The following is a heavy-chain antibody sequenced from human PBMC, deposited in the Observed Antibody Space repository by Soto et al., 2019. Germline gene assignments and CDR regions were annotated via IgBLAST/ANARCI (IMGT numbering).Heavy chain of an antibody. Sequence: ASVKVSCKASGYTFTSYGISWVRQAPGQGLEWMGWISAYNGNTNYAQKLQGRVTMTTDTSTSTAYMELRSLRSDDTAVYYCARDYDSSGLNVKAYRYQGYWGQGTLVTVSS. CDR1: GYTFTSYG. CDR2: ISAYNGNT. V-gene: IGHV1-18*01. D-gene: IGHD3-22*01. CDR3: ARDYDSSGLNVKAYRYQGY. J-gene: IGHJ4*02.